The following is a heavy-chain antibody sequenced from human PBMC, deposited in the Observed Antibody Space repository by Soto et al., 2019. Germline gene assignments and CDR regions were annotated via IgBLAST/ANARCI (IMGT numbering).Heavy chain of an antibody. CDR1: GGSFSGYY. CDR3: ANGVGGVGYYYYGMDV. CDR2: INHSGST. V-gene: IGHV4-34*01. D-gene: IGHD3-16*01. J-gene: IGHJ6*02. Sequence: SETPSLTCAVYGGSFSGYYWSWIRQPPGKGLEWIGEINHSGSTNYNPSLKSRVTISVDTSKNQFSLKLSSVTAADTAVYYCANGVGGVGYYYYGMDVWGQGTTVTVSS.